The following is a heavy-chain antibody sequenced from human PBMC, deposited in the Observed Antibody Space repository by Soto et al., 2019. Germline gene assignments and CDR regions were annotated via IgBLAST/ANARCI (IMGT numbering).Heavy chain of an antibody. D-gene: IGHD3-22*01. CDR3: AINFNSSGSYYFDY. V-gene: IGHV4-39*01. CDR2: IYYSGST. CDR1: GGSISSSSYY. Sequence: SETLSLTCTVSGGSISSSSYYWGWIRQPPGKGLEWIGSIYYSGSTYYNPSLKSRVTISVHTSKNQFSLMMSSVTAADTAVYYCAINFNSSGSYYFDYWGQGTLVTVSS. J-gene: IGHJ4*02.